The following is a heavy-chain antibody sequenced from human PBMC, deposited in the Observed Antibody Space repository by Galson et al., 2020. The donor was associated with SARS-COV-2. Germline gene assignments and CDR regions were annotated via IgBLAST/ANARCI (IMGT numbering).Heavy chain of an antibody. Sequence: SETLSLTCTVSGGSITTYYWSWIRQPAGKGLEWIGRIYSSGSTNYNPSLKSRVSMSLDTSKNQFSLRLNSVTAADTAVYYCARDEEHQYYSDSSGYYYWGYYFDYWGQGTLVTVSS. V-gene: IGHV4-4*07. J-gene: IGHJ4*02. CDR1: GGSITTYY. CDR3: ARDEEHQYYSDSSGYYYWGYYFDY. D-gene: IGHD3-22*01. CDR2: IYSSGST.